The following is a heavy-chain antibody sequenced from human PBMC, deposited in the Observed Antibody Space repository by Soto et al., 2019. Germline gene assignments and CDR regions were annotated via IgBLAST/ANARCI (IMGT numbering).Heavy chain of an antibody. Sequence: QVQLQESGPGLVKPSGTLSLTCAVSGGSVSSSNWWSWVRQSPGKGLEWMGEIYHSGSAHYTPSLKSRPNISLDKSKNQFSLRLTSVTAADTAVYYCARVPGVVVSADDAFDIWGPGTRVIVSS. D-gene: IGHD2-21*02. CDR2: IYHSGSA. CDR3: ARVPGVVVSADDAFDI. V-gene: IGHV4-4*02. J-gene: IGHJ3*02. CDR1: GGSVSSSNW.